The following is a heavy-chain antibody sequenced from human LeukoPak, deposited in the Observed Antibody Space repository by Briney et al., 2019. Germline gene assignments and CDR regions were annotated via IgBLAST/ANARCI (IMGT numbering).Heavy chain of an antibody. J-gene: IGHJ3*02. CDR1: GGTFSSYA. V-gene: IGHV1-69*13. CDR3: ARDRGPYCSGGSCYFTDASDI. CDR2: IIPIFGTA. Sequence: ASVKVSCKASGGTFSSYAISWVRQAPGQGLEWMGGIIPIFGTANYAQKFRGRVTITADESTSTAYMELSSLRSEDTAVYYCARDRGPYCSGGSCYFTDASDIWGQGTMVTVSS. D-gene: IGHD2-15*01.